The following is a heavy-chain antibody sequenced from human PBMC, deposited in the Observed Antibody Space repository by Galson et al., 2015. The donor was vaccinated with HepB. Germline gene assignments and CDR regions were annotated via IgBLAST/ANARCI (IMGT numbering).Heavy chain of an antibody. Sequence: SLRLSCAASGFTFSSYAMHWVRQAPGKGLEWVSSISGSVGSLHYADSVKGRFTISRDNSKNTLYLQMNSLEAEDTAIYYCALAWTNYWYFDLWGRGTLVTVSS. V-gene: IGHV3-23*01. CDR3: ALAWTNYWYFDL. CDR1: GFTFSSYA. D-gene: IGHD3/OR15-3a*01. CDR2: ISGSVGSL. J-gene: IGHJ2*01.